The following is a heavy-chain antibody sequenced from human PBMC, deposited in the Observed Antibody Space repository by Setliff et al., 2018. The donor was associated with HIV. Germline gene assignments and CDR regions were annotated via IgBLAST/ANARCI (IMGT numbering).Heavy chain of an antibody. D-gene: IGHD5-12*01. CDR1: GFTLSNFD. V-gene: IGHV3-23*01. CDR3: ARRDIVATIKGGGNPYYFDC. Sequence: PGESLKISCAASGFTLSNFDISWVRQAPGKGLEWVSIITGSGGGTSYADSVKGRFTISRDNSKNTLYLQMNSLRADDTALYYCARRDIVATIKGGGNPYYFDCWGQGTLVTVSS. J-gene: IGHJ4*02. CDR2: ITGSGGGT.